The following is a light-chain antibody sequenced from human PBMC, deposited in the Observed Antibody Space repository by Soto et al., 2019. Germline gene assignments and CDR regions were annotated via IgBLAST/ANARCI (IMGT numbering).Light chain of an antibody. CDR3: HQYATSLT. CDR1: QSVSSNY. Sequence: DIVLTQSPGTLSLSPGERATLSCRASQSVSSNYLAWYQKKLGQAPRLLIYGASSRATGTPNRFSGSGSGTDFTLPISRLEPEDFAVYYCHQYATSLTFGGGTKVEIK. J-gene: IGKJ4*01. CDR2: GAS. V-gene: IGKV3-20*01.